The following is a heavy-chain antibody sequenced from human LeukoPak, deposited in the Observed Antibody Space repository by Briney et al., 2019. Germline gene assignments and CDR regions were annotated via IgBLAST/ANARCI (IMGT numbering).Heavy chain of an antibody. D-gene: IGHD1-26*01. Sequence: SVKVSCKASGGTFSSYAISWVRQAPGQGLEWMGGIIPIFGTANYAQKFQGRVTITADESTSTAYMELSSLRSEDTAVYYCARAIVGASIVPGSFDYWAREPWSPSPQ. CDR1: GGTFSSYA. CDR2: IIPIFGTA. CDR3: ARAIVGASIVPGSFDY. J-gene: IGHJ4*02. V-gene: IGHV1-69*01.